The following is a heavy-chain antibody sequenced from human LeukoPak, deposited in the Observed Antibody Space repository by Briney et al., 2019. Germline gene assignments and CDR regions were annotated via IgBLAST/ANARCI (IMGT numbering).Heavy chain of an antibody. CDR1: GGSISSYY. V-gene: IGHV4-59*01. CDR3: ARGDPYYYYYGMDV. CDR2: IYYSGST. J-gene: IGHJ6*02. Sequence: SETLSLTCTVSGGSISSYYWSWIRQPPGKGPEWIGYIYYSGSTNYNPSLKSRVTISVDTSKNQFSLKLSSVTAADTAVYYCARGDPYYYYYGMDVWDQGTTVTVSS.